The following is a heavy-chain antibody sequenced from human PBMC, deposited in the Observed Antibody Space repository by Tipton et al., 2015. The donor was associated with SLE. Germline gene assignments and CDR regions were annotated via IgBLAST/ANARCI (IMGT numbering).Heavy chain of an antibody. CDR3: ARDPPPNWDWVFDY. Sequence: LKLSCIVSGGSITTRSYYWGWIRQPPGKGLEWIGSVYSSGMTHKKPSLKSRVSISLDRSKNQFSLNLGSVTAADTAVYYCARDPPPNWDWVFDYWGPGILVTVSS. J-gene: IGHJ4*02. CDR2: VYSSGMT. D-gene: IGHD3/OR15-3a*01. V-gene: IGHV4-39*07. CDR1: GGSITTRSYY.